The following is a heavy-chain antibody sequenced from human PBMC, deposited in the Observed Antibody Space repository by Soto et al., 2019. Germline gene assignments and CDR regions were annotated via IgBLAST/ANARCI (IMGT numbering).Heavy chain of an antibody. V-gene: IGHV3-66*04. D-gene: IGHD2-15*01. J-gene: IGHJ4*02. CDR3: ARHYCSGGSCYYTFDY. CDR2: IYSGGST. Sequence: EVQLVESGGGLVQPGGSPRLSCAASGFTVSSNYMSWVRQAPGKGLEWVSVIYSGGSTYYADSVKGRFTISRDNSKNPLYLQMNSLRAEDTAVYYCARHYCSGGSCYYTFDYWGQGTLVTVSS. CDR1: GFTVSSNY.